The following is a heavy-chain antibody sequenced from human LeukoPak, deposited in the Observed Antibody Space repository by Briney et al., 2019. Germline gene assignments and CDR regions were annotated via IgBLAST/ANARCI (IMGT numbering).Heavy chain of an antibody. D-gene: IGHD3-10*01. CDR3: ARRRGGFGEGEFDY. V-gene: IGHV4-4*08. Sequence: PSETLSLTCTVSGVSISGFYWNWIRQPPRKGLEWVGYSHTSGSISSNPSLNSRVAFSMDTSKNQVSLRLNSVTATDTAVYYCARRRGGFGEGEFDYWGQGIPVTVST. CDR1: GVSISGFY. CDR2: SHTSGSI. J-gene: IGHJ4*02.